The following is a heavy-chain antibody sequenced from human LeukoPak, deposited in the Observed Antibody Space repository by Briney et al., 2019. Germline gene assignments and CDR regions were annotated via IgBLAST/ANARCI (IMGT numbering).Heavy chain of an antibody. V-gene: IGHV4-39*02. Sequence: SKTLSLTCTVSGGSISSSSYNWGSIRQPPGKGLDWIGSIYYSGSTYYNPSLKSRVTISVDTSKNQFSLKQSSVTAADTAVYYGARDFPSPLYYDFWSGLDAFDIWGQGTMVTVSS. CDR3: ARDFPSPLYYDFWSGLDAFDI. J-gene: IGHJ3*02. D-gene: IGHD3-3*01. CDR2: IYYSGST. CDR1: GGSISSSSYN.